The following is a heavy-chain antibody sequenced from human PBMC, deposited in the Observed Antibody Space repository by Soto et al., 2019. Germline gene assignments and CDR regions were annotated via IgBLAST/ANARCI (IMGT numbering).Heavy chain of an antibody. CDR2: IYHSGST. Sequence: ETLSLTCAVSGYSISSGYYWGWIRQPPGKGLEWIGSIYHSGSTYYNPSLKSRVTISVDTSKNQFSLKLSSVTAADTAVYYCARDRSPYDFWSGDYYYGMDVWGQGTTVTVSS. CDR1: GYSISSGYY. V-gene: IGHV4-38-2*02. D-gene: IGHD3-3*01. CDR3: ARDRSPYDFWSGDYYYGMDV. J-gene: IGHJ6*02.